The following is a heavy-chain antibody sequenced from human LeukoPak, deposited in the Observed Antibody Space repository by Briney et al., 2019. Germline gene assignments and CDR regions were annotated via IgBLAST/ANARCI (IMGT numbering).Heavy chain of an antibody. J-gene: IGHJ4*02. V-gene: IGHV1-2*02. Sequence: GASVKVSCKASGYTFTDYYIHWVRRAPGQGLEWMGWIVPNSGGTNYAQKFQGRVTLTRDTSISTAHMELSRLRSDDTAVYYCARERRFSSSSSVFDYWGQGTLVTVSS. CDR1: GYTFTDYY. CDR2: IVPNSGGT. D-gene: IGHD6-6*01. CDR3: ARERRFSSSSSVFDY.